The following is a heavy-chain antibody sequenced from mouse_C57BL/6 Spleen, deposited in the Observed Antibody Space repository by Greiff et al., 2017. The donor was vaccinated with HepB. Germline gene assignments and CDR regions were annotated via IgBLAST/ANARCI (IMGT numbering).Heavy chain of an antibody. CDR2: INYDGSST. V-gene: IGHV5-16*01. D-gene: IGHD1-1*01. CDR3: ARDYGSSYGYYAMDY. Sequence: DVKLVESAGGLVQPGSSMKLSCTASGFTFSDYYMAWVRQVPEKGLEWVANINYDGSSTYYLDSLKSRFIISRDNAKNILYLQMSSLKSEDTATYYCARDYGSSYGYYAMDYWGQGTSVTVSS. J-gene: IGHJ4*01. CDR1: GFTFSDYY.